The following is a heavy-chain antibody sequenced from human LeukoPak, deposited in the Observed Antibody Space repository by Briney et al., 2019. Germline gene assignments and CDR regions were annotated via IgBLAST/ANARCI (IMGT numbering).Heavy chain of an antibody. J-gene: IGHJ5*02. CDR1: GGSFSGYY. V-gene: IGHV4-34*01. D-gene: IGHD4-17*01. CDR3: ARSCPSINYGDYVTWNWFDP. CDR2: INHSGST. Sequence: PSETLSLTCAVHGGSFSGYYWSWIRQPPGKGLEWIGEINHSGSTNYNPSLKSRVTISVDTSKNQFSLKLSSVTAADTAVYYCARSCPSINYGDYVTWNWFDPWGQGTLVTVSS.